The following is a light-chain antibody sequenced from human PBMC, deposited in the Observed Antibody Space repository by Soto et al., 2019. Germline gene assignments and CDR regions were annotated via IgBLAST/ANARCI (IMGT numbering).Light chain of an antibody. CDR1: QSISIW. J-gene: IGKJ4*01. Sequence: DIQMTQSPSTLSASLGDRVTITCRASQSISIWLAWYQQKPGKAPKLLIYKASNLESGVPSRFSGSGSGTEFTLTISSLQPDDFATYYCQQYNTYPLTFGGGTKVEIQ. CDR2: KAS. CDR3: QQYNTYPLT. V-gene: IGKV1-5*03.